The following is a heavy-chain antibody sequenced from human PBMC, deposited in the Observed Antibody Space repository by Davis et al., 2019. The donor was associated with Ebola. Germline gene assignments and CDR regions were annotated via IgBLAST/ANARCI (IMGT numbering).Heavy chain of an antibody. V-gene: IGHV3-7*01. CDR1: GFTFSSYW. CDR3: ARDRGGRIGSLKRGGYQHFYGMDV. J-gene: IGHJ6*04. Sequence: GESLKISCAASGFTFSSYWMHWVRQAPGKGLEWVANIKEDGRERNYVDSVKGRFTISRDNSKNTLFLRMNSLRADDTAVYYCARDRGGRIGSLKRGGYQHFYGMDVWGKGTTVTVSS. D-gene: IGHD1-26*01. CDR2: IKEDGRER.